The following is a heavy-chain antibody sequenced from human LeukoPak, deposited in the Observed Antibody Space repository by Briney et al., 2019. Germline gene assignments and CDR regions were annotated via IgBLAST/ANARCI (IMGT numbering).Heavy chain of an antibody. CDR1: GYTFTNYD. CDR2: MNPNSGDT. Sequence: GASVKVSCTASGYTFTNYDINWVRQATGQGLEWMGWMNPNSGDTAYAQRFQGRVTITRNTSISTAYMELSSLRSEDTAVYYCARGRVAAAGVDFDYWGQGTLVTVSS. J-gene: IGHJ4*02. V-gene: IGHV1-8*03. D-gene: IGHD6-13*01. CDR3: ARGRVAAAGVDFDY.